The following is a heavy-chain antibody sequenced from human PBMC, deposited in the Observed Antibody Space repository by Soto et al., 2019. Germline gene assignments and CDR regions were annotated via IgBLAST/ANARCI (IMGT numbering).Heavy chain of an antibody. J-gene: IGHJ6*02. CDR1: GGSFSSGGYY. CDR3: ARELRFGEDYYGMDV. CDR2: IYYSGST. D-gene: IGHD3-10*01. Sequence: QVQLQESGPGLVKPSQTLSLTCTVSGGSFSSGGYYWSWIRPHPGKGLEWIGYIYYSGSTYYNPSLKSRVTTSVDTSKNQFSRKLSSVTAADTAVYYCARELRFGEDYYGMDVWGQGTTVTVSS. V-gene: IGHV4-31*03.